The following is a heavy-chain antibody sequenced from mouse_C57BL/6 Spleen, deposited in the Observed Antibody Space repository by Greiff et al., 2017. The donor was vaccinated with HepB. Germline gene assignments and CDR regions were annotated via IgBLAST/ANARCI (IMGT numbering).Heavy chain of an antibody. CDR2: ISSGGSYT. Sequence: DVQLVESGGDLVKPGGSLKLSCAASGFTFSSYGMSWVRQTPDKRLEWVATISSGGSYTYYPDSVKGRFTISRDNAKNTLYLQMSSLKSEDTAMYYCARHAGPLYAMDYWGQGTSVTVSS. D-gene: IGHD6-1*01. V-gene: IGHV5-6*01. J-gene: IGHJ4*01. CDR1: GFTFSSYG. CDR3: ARHAGPLYAMDY.